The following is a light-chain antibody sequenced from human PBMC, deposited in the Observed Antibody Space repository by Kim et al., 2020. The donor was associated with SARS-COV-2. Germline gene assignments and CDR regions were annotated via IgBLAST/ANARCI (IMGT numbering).Light chain of an antibody. V-gene: IGKV1-5*03. CDR2: KAS. CDR3: PQYEISPMCS. CDR1: QSISDW. J-gene: IGKJ2*01. Sequence: DIQMTQSPSTLSASVGDRVTITCRASQSISDWLAWYQQKPGKAPKVLIYKASNLGSGVPSRFSGSGSGTEFTLTISSLQPDDFATYFCPQYEISPMCSFGQGTKLEI.